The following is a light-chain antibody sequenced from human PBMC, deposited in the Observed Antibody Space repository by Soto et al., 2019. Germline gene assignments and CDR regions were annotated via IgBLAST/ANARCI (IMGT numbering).Light chain of an antibody. J-gene: IGKJ2*01. V-gene: IGKV1-39*01. Sequence: DIQLTQSPSFLSASVGYRVSLTCRAGQSDGSFLNWYQQKPGEAPRLLIYATSNLQTGVPSRFSGSGSGTEFTLTISTLQPEDFATYFCQHSYSSQYTFGQGTMLEIK. CDR2: ATS. CDR3: QHSYSSQYT. CDR1: QSDGSF.